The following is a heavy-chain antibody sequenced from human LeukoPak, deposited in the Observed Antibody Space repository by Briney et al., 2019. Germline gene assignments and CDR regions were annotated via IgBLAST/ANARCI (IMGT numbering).Heavy chain of an antibody. D-gene: IGHD2/OR15-2a*01. V-gene: IGHV3-21*01. Sequence: GGSLRLSCAASGFTFSSYSMNWVRQAPGKGLEWVSSISSSSSYIYYADSVKGRFTISRDNAKNTLYLQMNSLRAEDTAVYYCASGISAQPFDYWGQGTLVTVSS. CDR2: ISSSSSYI. CDR3: ASGISAQPFDY. CDR1: GFTFSSYS. J-gene: IGHJ4*02.